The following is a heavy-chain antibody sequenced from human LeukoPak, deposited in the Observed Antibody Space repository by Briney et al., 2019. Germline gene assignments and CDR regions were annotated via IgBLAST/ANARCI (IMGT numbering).Heavy chain of an antibody. CDR3: ARGDILTGYSFDY. J-gene: IGHJ4*02. CDR2: VYYSGST. D-gene: IGHD3-9*01. V-gene: IGHV4-59*01. Sequence: PSETLSLTCTVSGDFITAYYWSWIRQPPGKGLEWIGYVYYSGSTNYNPSLKSRVTISVDTSKNQFSLKLSSVTAADTAVYYCARGDILTGYSFDYWGQGTLVTVSS. CDR1: GDFITAYY.